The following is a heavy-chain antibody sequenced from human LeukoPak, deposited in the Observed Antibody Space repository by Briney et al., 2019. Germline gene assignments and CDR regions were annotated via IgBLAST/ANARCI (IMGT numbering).Heavy chain of an antibody. V-gene: IGHV3-23*01. CDR1: AFTFSNYW. CDR2: ISGSGGGT. CDR3: AKDGVDIVVVPPALDYFDY. Sequence: GGSLRLSCAASAFTFSNYWMHWVRQAPGKGLEWVSGISGSGGGTYYADSVKGRFTISRDNSKKTLYLQMNSLRAEDTAVYYCAKDGVDIVVVPPALDYFDYWGQGTLVTVSS. D-gene: IGHD2-2*01. J-gene: IGHJ4*02.